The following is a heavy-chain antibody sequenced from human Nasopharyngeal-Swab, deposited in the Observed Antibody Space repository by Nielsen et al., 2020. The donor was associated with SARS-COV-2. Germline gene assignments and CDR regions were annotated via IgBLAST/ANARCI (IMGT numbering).Heavy chain of an antibody. CDR3: ARDLVRVWSYVGTLDY. D-gene: IGHD4-23*01. CDR2: LWHDGSNV. CDR1: GFSFSTYG. V-gene: IGHV3-33*01. J-gene: IGHJ4*02. Sequence: GGSPRLSCAASGFSFSTYGVHWVRQAPGKGPEWVAVLWHDGSNVGYADSVKGRFSISRDNSKNTLYLQMNSLRAEDTAMYYCARDLVRVWSYVGTLDYWGQGTLVTVSS.